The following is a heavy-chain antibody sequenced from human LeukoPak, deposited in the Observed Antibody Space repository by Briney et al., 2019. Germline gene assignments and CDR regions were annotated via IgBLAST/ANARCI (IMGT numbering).Heavy chain of an antibody. J-gene: IGHJ6*02. CDR1: GFTVSSNY. CDR2: IYSGGST. V-gene: IGHV3-66*01. D-gene: IGHD6-13*01. Sequence: GGSLRLSCAASGFTVSSNYMSWVRQAPGKGLEWVSVIYSGGSTYYADSVKGRFTISRDNSKNTLYLQMNSLRAEDTAVYYCAKAVYSSSWYSPYYYGMDVWGQGTTVTVSS. CDR3: AKAVYSSSWYSPYYYGMDV.